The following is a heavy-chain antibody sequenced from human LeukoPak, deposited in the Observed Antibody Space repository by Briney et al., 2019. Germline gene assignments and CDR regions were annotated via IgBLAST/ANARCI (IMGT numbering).Heavy chain of an antibody. CDR1: GGXSSSSNYY. CDR3: ARQLYYYDSSGYFDY. D-gene: IGHD3-22*01. J-gene: IGHJ4*02. CDR2: IYYSGST. V-gene: IGHV4-39*01. Sequence: SETLSLTCTVSGGXSSSSNYYWGWIRQPPGKGLEWIGSIYYSGSTYYNPSLKSRVSISVDTSKNQFSLKLSSVTAADSAVYYCARQLYYYDSSGYFDYWGQGTLVTVSS.